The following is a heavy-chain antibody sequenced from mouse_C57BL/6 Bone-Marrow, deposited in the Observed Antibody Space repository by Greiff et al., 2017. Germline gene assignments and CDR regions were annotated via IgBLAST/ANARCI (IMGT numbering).Heavy chain of an antibody. CDR3: VRDSFYYPSWFAY. V-gene: IGHV10-1*01. D-gene: IGHD2-1*01. J-gene: IGHJ3*01. CDR1: GFSFNTYA. Sequence: GGGLVQPKGSLKLSCAASGFSFNTYAMNWVRQAPGKGLEWVARIRSKSNNYATYYADSVKDRFTISRDDSESMLYLQMNNLKTEDTAMYYCVRDSFYYPSWFAYWGQGTLVTVSA. CDR2: IRSKSNNYAT.